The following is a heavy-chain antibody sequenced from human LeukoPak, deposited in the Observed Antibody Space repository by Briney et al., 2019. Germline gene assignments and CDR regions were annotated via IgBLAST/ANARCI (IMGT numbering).Heavy chain of an antibody. CDR3: ARAQYYDILTGYYRGSDVY. J-gene: IGHJ4*02. V-gene: IGHV1-18*01. Sequence: ASVKVSCKASGYTFTSYGISWVRQAPGQGLEWMGWISAYNGNTNYAQKLQGRVTMTTDTSTGTAYMELRSLRSDDTAVYYCARAQYYDILTGYYRGSDVYWGQGTLVTVSS. CDR2: ISAYNGNT. CDR1: GYTFTSYG. D-gene: IGHD3-9*01.